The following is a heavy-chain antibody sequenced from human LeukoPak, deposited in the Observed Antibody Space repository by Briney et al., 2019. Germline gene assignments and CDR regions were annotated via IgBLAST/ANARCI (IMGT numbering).Heavy chain of an antibody. CDR3: ARELYYYGSGSYSTYNWFDP. Sequence: SETLSLTCTVSGGSISSYYWSWIRQPPGKGLEWIGYIYYSGSTNYNPSLKSRVTISVDTSKNQFSLKLNSVTAADTAVYYCARELYYYGSGSYSTYNWFDPWGQGTLVTVSS. V-gene: IGHV4-59*01. CDR1: GGSISSYY. J-gene: IGHJ5*02. D-gene: IGHD3-10*01. CDR2: IYYSGST.